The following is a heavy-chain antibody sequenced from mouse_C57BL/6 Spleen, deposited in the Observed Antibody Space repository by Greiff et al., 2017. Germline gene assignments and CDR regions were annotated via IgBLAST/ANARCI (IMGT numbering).Heavy chain of an antibody. CDR1: GFTFSDYG. V-gene: IGHV5-17*01. Sequence: EVKLVESGGGLVKPGGSLKLSCAASGFTFSDYGMHWVRQAPEKGLEWVAYISSGSSTIYYADTVKGRFTISRDNAKNTLCLQMTSLRSEDTVMYYCARRLTGPYFAMDYWGQGTSVTVSS. CDR2: ISSGSSTI. D-gene: IGHD4-1*01. CDR3: ARRLTGPYFAMDY. J-gene: IGHJ4*01.